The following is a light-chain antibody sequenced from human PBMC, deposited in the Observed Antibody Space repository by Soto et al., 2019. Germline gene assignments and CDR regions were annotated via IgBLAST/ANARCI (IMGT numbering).Light chain of an antibody. J-gene: IGKJ4*01. CDR3: QQSNRFPLP. Sequence: DIQMTQSPSSVSASVGDRVTITCRASQGISSRLAWYQQKPGKAPNLLIYAASSLQSGVPSRFSGSVSETDFTLTIGSLQTEDFATYYNQQSNRFPLPFGGGNKVEIK. V-gene: IGKV1-12*01. CDR2: AAS. CDR1: QGISSR.